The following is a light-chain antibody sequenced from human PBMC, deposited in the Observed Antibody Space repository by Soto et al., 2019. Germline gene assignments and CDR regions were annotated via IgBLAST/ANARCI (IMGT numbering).Light chain of an antibody. Sequence: QSALTQPPSASGSPGQSVTISCTGTSSDVGGYNFVSWYLQHPGKAPKLIIYEVNKRPSGVPNRFSGSKSGNTASLTVSGLQAEDEADYYCSSNVGDNNRYVFGTGTKLTVL. CDR2: EVN. CDR1: SSDVGGYNF. J-gene: IGLJ1*01. V-gene: IGLV2-8*01. CDR3: SSNVGDNNRYV.